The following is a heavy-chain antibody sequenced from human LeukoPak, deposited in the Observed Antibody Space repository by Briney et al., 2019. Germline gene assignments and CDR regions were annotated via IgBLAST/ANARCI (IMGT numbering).Heavy chain of an antibody. CDR1: GYTFTSYA. D-gene: IGHD4-23*01. V-gene: IGHV1-3*01. CDR3: ARDSVNYGGGGWGYYFDY. J-gene: IGHJ4*02. CDR2: INAGNGNT. Sequence: ASVKVSCKASGYTFTSYAMHWVRQAPGQRLEWMGWINAGNGNTKYSQKFQGRVTITRDTSASTAYMELSSLRSEDTAVYYCARDSVNYGGGGWGYYFDYWGQGTLVTVSS.